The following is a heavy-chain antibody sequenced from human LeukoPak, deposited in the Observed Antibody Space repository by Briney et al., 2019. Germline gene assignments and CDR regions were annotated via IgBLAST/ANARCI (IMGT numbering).Heavy chain of an antibody. J-gene: IGHJ4*02. V-gene: IGHV1-69*01. CDR1: GGTLSSHG. D-gene: IGHD4-17*01. CDR2: IIPIFGMA. Sequence: ASVKVSCKASGGTLSSHGISWVRQAPGQGLEWMGGIIPIFGMANYAQKFQGRATITADESTSTAYMELSSLRSEDTAVYYCARSPEDDYGDIKEFDYWGQGTLVTVSS. CDR3: ARSPEDDYGDIKEFDY.